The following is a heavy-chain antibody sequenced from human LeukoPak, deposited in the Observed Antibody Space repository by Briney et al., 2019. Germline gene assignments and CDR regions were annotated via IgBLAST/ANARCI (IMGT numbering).Heavy chain of an antibody. J-gene: IGHJ4*02. V-gene: IGHV3-21*01. CDR3: ARTTRYCSGGSCYILDY. CDR2: ISSSSSYI. D-gene: IGHD2-15*01. Sequence: GGSLRLSCAASGFTFSSYSMNWVRQAPGKGLEWVSSISSSSSYIYCADSVKGRFTISRDNAKNSLYLQMNSLRAEDTAVYYCARTTRYCSGGSCYILDYWGQGTLVTVSS. CDR1: GFTFSSYS.